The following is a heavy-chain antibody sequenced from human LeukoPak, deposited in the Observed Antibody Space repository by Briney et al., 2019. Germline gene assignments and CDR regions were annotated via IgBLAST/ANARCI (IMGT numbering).Heavy chain of an antibody. Sequence: SETLSLTCTVSGYSISSGYYWGWIRQPPGKGLEWIGSIYYSGSTYYNPSLKSRVTISVDTSKNQFSLKLSSVTAADTAVYYCARHYYGSGSYLLLDYWGQGTLVTVSS. CDR3: ARHYYGSGSYLLLDY. CDR2: IYYSGST. D-gene: IGHD3-10*01. CDR1: GYSISSGYY. J-gene: IGHJ4*02. V-gene: IGHV4-38-2*02.